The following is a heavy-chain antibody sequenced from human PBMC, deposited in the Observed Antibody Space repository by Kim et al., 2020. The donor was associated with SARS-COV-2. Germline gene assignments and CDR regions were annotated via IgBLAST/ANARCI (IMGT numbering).Heavy chain of an antibody. J-gene: IGHJ6*02. CDR3: ATDPEGAARRPPYYYYGMDV. D-gene: IGHD3-16*01. V-gene: IGHV1-24*01. CDR1: GYTLTELS. Sequence: ASVKVSCKVSGYTLTELSMHWVRQAPGKGLEWMGGFDPEDGETIYAQKFQGRVTMTEDTSTDTAYMELSSLRSEDTAVYYCATDPEGAARRPPYYYYGMDVWGQGTTVTVSS. CDR2: FDPEDGET.